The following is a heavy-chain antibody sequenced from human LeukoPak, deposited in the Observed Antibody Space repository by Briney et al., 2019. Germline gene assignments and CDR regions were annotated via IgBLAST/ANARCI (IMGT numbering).Heavy chain of an antibody. D-gene: IGHD3-22*01. CDR1: GFTFSSYG. J-gene: IGHJ4*02. Sequence: GGPLRLSCAASGFTFSSYGMHWVRQAPGKGLEWVAVIWYDGSNKYYADSVKGRFTISRDNSKNTLYLQMNSLRAEDTAVYYCARDQIYYDSSGYLDYWGQGTLVTVSS. V-gene: IGHV3-33*01. CDR3: ARDQIYYDSSGYLDY. CDR2: IWYDGSNK.